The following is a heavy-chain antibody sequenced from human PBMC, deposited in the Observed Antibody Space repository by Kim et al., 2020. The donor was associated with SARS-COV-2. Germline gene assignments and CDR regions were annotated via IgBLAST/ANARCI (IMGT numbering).Heavy chain of an antibody. CDR1: GFTFSSYG. Sequence: GGSLRLSCAASGFTFSSYGMHWVRQAPGKGLEWVAVIHNDGSNKTYADSVKGRFTISRDNSKNTLYLQMNSLRAEDTAVYYCAKLPIHTSADSWGQGTLVTVSS. V-gene: IGHV3-30*02. J-gene: IGHJ5*01. D-gene: IGHD5-18*01. CDR3: AKLPIHTSADS. CDR2: IHNDGSNK.